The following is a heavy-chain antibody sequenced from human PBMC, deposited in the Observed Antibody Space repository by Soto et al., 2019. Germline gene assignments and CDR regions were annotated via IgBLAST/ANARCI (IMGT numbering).Heavy chain of an antibody. CDR2: IYHSGST. J-gene: IGHJ3*02. Sequence: SETLSLTCAVSGYSISSGYYWGWIRQPPGKGLEWIGSIYHSGSTYNNPSLKSRVTISVDTSKNQFSLKLSSVTAADTAVYYCARDQQQWLARHDAFDIWGQGTMVTVSS. V-gene: IGHV4-38-2*02. CDR3: ARDQQQWLARHDAFDI. D-gene: IGHD6-19*01. CDR1: GYSISSGYY.